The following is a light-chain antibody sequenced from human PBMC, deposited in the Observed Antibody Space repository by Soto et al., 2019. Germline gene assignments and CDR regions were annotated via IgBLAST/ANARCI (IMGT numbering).Light chain of an antibody. CDR1: QSISSY. V-gene: IGKV1-39*01. CDR2: AAS. J-gene: IGKJ2*01. Sequence: DIQMTQSPSSLSASVGDRVTITCRASQSISSYLNWYQQKPGKAPKLLILAASSLQSGVPSSFSCSGSGTYFTITIISLQPEDFANYYCQQSSITPPFGQWTKLEIK. CDR3: QQSSITPP.